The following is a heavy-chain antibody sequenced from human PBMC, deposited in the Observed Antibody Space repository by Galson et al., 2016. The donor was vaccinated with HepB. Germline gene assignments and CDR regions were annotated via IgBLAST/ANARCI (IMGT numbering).Heavy chain of an antibody. Sequence: ETLSLTCTVSGNSISNSYWSWIRQPPGKGLEWIGYIYSSGSTNSNPSLKSRVIISVDTSKNQFYLKLNSMTAADTAVYYCARGSGTFGHDYWGQGTLVTVSS. CDR1: GNSISNSY. CDR2: IYSSGST. CDR3: ARGSGTFGHDY. J-gene: IGHJ4*02. D-gene: IGHD3-10*01. V-gene: IGHV4-59*01.